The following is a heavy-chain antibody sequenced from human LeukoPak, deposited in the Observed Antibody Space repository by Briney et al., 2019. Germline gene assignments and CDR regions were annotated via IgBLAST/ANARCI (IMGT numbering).Heavy chain of an antibody. CDR3: ARGGIAAAGTPPPFDY. D-gene: IGHD6-13*01. V-gene: IGHV3-48*03. CDR1: GFTFSSYE. CDR2: ISSSGSTI. J-gene: IGHJ4*02. Sequence: GGSLRLSCAASGFTFSSYEMNWVRQAPGKGLEWVSYISSSGSTIYYADSVKGRFTISRDNAWNSLYLQMNSLRAEDTAVYYCARGGIAAAGTPPPFDYWGQGTLVTVSS.